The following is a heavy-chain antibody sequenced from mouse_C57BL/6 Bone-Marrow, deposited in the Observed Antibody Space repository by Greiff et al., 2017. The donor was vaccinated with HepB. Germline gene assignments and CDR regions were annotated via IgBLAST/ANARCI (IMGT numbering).Heavy chain of an antibody. CDR3: AREGYYGSSYPFDY. CDR1: GFTFSSYA. J-gene: IGHJ2*01. V-gene: IGHV5-4*01. D-gene: IGHD1-1*01. CDR2: ISDGGSYT. Sequence: EVNVVESGGGLVKPGGSLKLSCAASGFTFSSYAMSWVRQTPEKRLEWVATISDGGSYTYYPDNVKGRFTISRDNAKNNLYLQMSHLKSEDTAMYYCAREGYYGSSYPFDYWGQGTTLTVSS.